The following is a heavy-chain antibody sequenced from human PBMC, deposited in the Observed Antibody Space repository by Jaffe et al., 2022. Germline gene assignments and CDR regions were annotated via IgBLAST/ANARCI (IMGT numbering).Heavy chain of an antibody. J-gene: IGHJ3*01. CDR3: AVSVEKAAIPAFDV. CDR1: GYIGYN. V-gene: IGHV1-2*02. D-gene: IGHD2-21*02. Sequence: QVHLVQSGAEVKQPGASVQVSCKPSGYIGYNVHWMRLAPGQGLEQMGWINPASGVTNYAPKFQGRVTMTRDTSVNTAYMELRRLTSDDTAVYYCAVSVEKAAIPAFDVWGQGTMVTVSS. CDR2: INPASGVT.